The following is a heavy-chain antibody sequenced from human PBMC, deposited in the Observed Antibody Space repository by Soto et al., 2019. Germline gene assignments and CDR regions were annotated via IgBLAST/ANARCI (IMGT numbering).Heavy chain of an antibody. CDR2: VYHTGNA. V-gene: IGHV4-30-2*01. D-gene: IGHD3-16*01. J-gene: IGHJ6*02. CDR1: GGSITTAVYS. CDR3: ASRPSYYYGLDV. Sequence: PSETLSLTCTVSGGSITTAVYSWSWIRQPPGKALEWIGYVYHTGNAYPKPSLKSRVTISLDRSKNQFSLKMTSVTAADTALYYCASRPSYYYGLDVWGQGTTVTVSS.